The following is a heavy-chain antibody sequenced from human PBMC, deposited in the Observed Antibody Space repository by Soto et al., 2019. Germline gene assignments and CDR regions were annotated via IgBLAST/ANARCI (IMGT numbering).Heavy chain of an antibody. CDR1: GFTFSSYA. V-gene: IGHV3-23*01. CDR2: ISGSGGST. CDR3: VKGGRSHYYYYYMDV. Sequence: GGSLRLSCAASGFTFSSYAMSWVRQAPGKGLEWVSAISGSGGSTYYADSVKGRFTISRDNSKNTLYLQMNSLRAEDTAVYYCVKGGRSHYYYYYMDVWGKGTTVTVSS. D-gene: IGHD2-15*01. J-gene: IGHJ6*03.